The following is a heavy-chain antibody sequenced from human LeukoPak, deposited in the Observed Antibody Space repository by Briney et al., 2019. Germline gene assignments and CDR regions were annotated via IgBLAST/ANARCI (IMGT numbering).Heavy chain of an antibody. CDR1: GFIFSDYG. J-gene: IGHJ5*01. CDR3: AKEPREYCSSTSCPNWFDS. Sequence: GGSLRLSCSVSGFIFSDYGFHWVRQAPGKGLEWVSAISASGGTTYYADSVKGRFTISRDNSENTLFLQMNSLRAEDTAVYYCAKEPREYCSSTSCPNWFDSWGQGTLVTVSS. V-gene: IGHV3-23*01. D-gene: IGHD2-2*01. CDR2: ISASGGTT.